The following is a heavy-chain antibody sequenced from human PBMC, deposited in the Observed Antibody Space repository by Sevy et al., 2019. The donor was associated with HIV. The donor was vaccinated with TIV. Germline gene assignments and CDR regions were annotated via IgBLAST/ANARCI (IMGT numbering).Heavy chain of an antibody. J-gene: IGHJ4*02. CDR3: AKDKILIVPYYFDY. V-gene: IGHV3-23*01. D-gene: IGHD3-16*02. Sequence: GGSLRLSCTASGFTFSSYAMSWVRQAPGKGLEWVSAISGSGGSTYYADSVKDRFTISRDNSKNTLYLQMNSLRAEDTAVYYCAKDKILIVPYYFDYWGQGTLVTVSS. CDR2: ISGSGGST. CDR1: GFTFSSYA.